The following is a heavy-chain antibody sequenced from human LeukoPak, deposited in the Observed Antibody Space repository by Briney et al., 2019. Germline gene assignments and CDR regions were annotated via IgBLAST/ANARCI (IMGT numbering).Heavy chain of an antibody. CDR3: ARTDRNYYMDV. J-gene: IGHJ6*03. CDR2: ISSTGSTT. Sequence: GGSLRLSCAASGFTFSDYYMTGIRQAPGEGLEWVSYISSTGSTTYYADSVKGRFTISRDNARKSLYLQMNSLRADDTAVYYCARTDRNYYMDVWGKGTTVTVSS. V-gene: IGHV3-11*04. CDR1: GFTFSDYY.